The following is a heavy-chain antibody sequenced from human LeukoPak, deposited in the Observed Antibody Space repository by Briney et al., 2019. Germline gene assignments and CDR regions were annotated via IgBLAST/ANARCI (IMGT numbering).Heavy chain of an antibody. CDR2: IIPIFGTA. D-gene: IGHD3-10*01. J-gene: IGHJ4*02. CDR1: GGTFSSYA. V-gene: IGHV1-69*05. Sequence: SVKVSCKASGGTFSSYAISWVRQAPGQGLEWMGRIIPIFGTANYAQKFQGRVTITTDESTSTAYMELSSLRSEDTAVYYCASHYYGSGDPEFDYWGQGTLVTVSS. CDR3: ASHYYGSGDPEFDY.